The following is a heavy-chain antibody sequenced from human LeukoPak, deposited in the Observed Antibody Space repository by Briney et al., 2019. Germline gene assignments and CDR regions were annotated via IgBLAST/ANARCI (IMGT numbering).Heavy chain of an antibody. Sequence: PGGSLRLSCAASGFTFSTYAIHWVRQAPGKGLEWVAFISNNGRNKDYADSVKGRFTISRDNSKNTLYLQVNSLRPDDTAVYYCTRDLTGHYSIGYWGQGTLVTVSS. D-gene: IGHD3-22*01. CDR2: ISNNGRNK. CDR3: TRDLTGHYSIGY. CDR1: GFTFSTYA. V-gene: IGHV3-30*04. J-gene: IGHJ4*02.